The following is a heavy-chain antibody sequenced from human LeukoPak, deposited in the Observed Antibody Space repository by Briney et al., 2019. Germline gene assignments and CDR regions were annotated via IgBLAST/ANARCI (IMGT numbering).Heavy chain of an antibody. J-gene: IGHJ5*02. CDR1: GGSISSYY. D-gene: IGHD1-20*01. V-gene: IGHV4-59*01. Sequence: SETLSLTCTVSGGSISSYYWSWIRQPPGKGLEWIGYIYYSGSTNYNPSLKSRVTISVDTSKNQFSLKLSSVTAADTAVYYCARESRRTYWYNWNPEPSVRWFDPWGQGTLVTVSS. CDR3: ARESRRTYWYNWNPEPSVRWFDP. CDR2: IYYSGST.